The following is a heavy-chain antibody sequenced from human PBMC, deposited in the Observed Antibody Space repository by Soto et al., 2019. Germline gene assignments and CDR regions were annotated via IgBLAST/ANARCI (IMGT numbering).Heavy chain of an antibody. D-gene: IGHD4-17*01. CDR2: MNPNSGNT. J-gene: IGHJ4*02. CDR3: ARTLYGDNVDY. V-gene: IGHV1-8*01. Sequence: QVQLVQSGAEVKKPGASVKVSCKASGYTFTSYDINWVRQATGQGLEWMGWMNPNSGNTGYAQKFQGIVTMTRNTATSTAYMELRSRTTEDTAVYYCARTLYGDNVDYWGQGTLGTVSS. CDR1: GYTFTSYD.